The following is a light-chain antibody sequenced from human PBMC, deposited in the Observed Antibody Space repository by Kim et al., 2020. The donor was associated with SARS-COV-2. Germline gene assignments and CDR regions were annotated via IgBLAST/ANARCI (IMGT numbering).Light chain of an antibody. J-gene: IGLJ2*01. Sequence: QSALTQPASVSGSPGQSITMSCIGTSSDVGGYNFVSWYQQHPGKAPKLTIYDVNNRPSGISNRFSGSKSGNTASLTISGLQAEDEADYYCSSYTSSGTLVFGGGTQLTVL. CDR1: SSDVGGYNF. V-gene: IGLV2-14*03. CDR2: DVN. CDR3: SSYTSSGTLV.